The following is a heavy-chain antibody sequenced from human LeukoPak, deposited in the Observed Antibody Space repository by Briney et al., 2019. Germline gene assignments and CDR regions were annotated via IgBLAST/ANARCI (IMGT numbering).Heavy chain of an antibody. Sequence: SETLSLTCTVSGDSLRSYYWSWIRQPAGKGLEWLGHIDTSGSTNYNPSLKSRVTMSVDTSRNQFSLKLSSVTAADTAVYYCARLAAAAFDYWGQGTLVTVSS. CDR2: IDTSGST. CDR3: ARLAAAAFDY. CDR1: GDSLRSYY. J-gene: IGHJ4*02. V-gene: IGHV4-4*07. D-gene: IGHD6-13*01.